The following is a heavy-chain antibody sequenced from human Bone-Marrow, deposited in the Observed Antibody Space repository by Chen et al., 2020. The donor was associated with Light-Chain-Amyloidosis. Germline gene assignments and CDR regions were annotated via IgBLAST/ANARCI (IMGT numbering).Heavy chain of an antibody. CDR3: VRDHISYDYYGMGV. CDR1: GFSFSTSD. J-gene: IGHJ6*02. CDR2: ISSVGST. V-gene: IGHV3-23*04. Sequence: EVQVVESGGGLVQPGGSLRLSCAASGFSFSTSDMSWVRQAPGKGLEWVSGISSVGSTFYADSVKGRFTISRDNSKNTLFLQMISLRAEDTAVYYCVRDHISYDYYGMGVWGQGTTVAVS.